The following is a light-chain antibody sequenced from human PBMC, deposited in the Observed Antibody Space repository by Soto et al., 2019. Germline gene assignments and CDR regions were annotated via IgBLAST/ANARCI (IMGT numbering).Light chain of an antibody. CDR1: QSISSS. CDR3: QQYSTYST. Sequence: DIQMTQSPPTLSASVGDRVTITCRASQSISSSLAWYQQKPGKAPKLLIYDASNLESGVPSIFSGSGSGTEFTLTISSLPPDNFATYYCQQYSTYSTFGQGTKVDI. CDR2: DAS. V-gene: IGKV1-5*01. J-gene: IGKJ1*01.